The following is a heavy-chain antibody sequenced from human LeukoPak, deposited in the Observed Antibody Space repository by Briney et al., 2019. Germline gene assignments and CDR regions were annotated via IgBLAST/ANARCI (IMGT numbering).Heavy chain of an antibody. CDR2: INHSGST. V-gene: IGHV4-34*01. J-gene: IGHJ5*02. CDR3: ARGHGYNAEGENWFDP. D-gene: IGHD5-24*01. Sequence: SETLSLTCAVCGGSFSGYYWSWIRQPPGKGLEWIGEINHSGSTNYNPSLKSRVTISVDTSKNQFSLKLSSVTAADTAVYYCARGHGYNAEGENWFDPWGQGTLVTVSS. CDR1: GGSFSGYY.